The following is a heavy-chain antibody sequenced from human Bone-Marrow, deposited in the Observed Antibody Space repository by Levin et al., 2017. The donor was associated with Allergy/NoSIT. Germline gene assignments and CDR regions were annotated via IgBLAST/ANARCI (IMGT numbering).Heavy chain of an antibody. CDR3: ARGGNVLRFLEWLLLYYYYGMDG. Sequence: SCAASGFTFSSYAMHWVRQAPGKGLEWVAVISYDGSNKYYADSVKGRFTISRDNSKNTLYLQMNSLRAEDTAVYYCARGGNVLRFLEWLLLYYYYGMDGWGQGTTVTVSS. J-gene: IGHJ6*02. CDR1: GFTFSSYA. V-gene: IGHV3-30*04. D-gene: IGHD3-3*01. CDR2: ISYDGSNK.